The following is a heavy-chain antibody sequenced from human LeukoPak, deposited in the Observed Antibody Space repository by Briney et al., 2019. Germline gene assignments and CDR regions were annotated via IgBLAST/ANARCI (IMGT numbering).Heavy chain of an antibody. CDR1: GSTFSAYA. Sequence: GGSLRLSCADSGSTFSAYAMSWVRQAPGKGLEWVSAISGSGGTTQYADSVKGRFTISRDNAMNTVYLQMNSLRAEDTAVYYCARVLSGSWDWFDPWGQGTLVTVSS. CDR2: ISGSGGTT. J-gene: IGHJ5*02. V-gene: IGHV3-23*01. CDR3: ARVLSGSWDWFDP. D-gene: IGHD3-22*01.